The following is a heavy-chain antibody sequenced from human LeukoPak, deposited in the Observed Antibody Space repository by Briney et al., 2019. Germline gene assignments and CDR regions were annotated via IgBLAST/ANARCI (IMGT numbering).Heavy chain of an antibody. D-gene: IGHD6-13*01. CDR1: GFTFSNYG. J-gene: IGHJ4*02. CDR2: IRFDGSNK. Sequence: GGSLRLSCAASGFTFSNYGMHWVRQAPGKGLEWVAFIRFDGSNKYYADSVKGRFTISRDNSKNTLYLQMNSLRAEDTAVYYCARDPLSSSSFDYWGQGTLVTVSS. V-gene: IGHV3-30*02. CDR3: ARDPLSSSSFDY.